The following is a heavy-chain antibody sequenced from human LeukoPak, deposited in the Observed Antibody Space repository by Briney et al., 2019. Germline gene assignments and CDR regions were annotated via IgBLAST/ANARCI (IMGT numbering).Heavy chain of an antibody. Sequence: GGSLRLSCAASGFTFSRYWMSWVRQAPGKGLEWVSNIRQDGSEKYYVDSVKGRFTISRDNSKNTLYLQMNSLRAEDTAVYYCAKRGPGDYYDILTGYYLFDYWGQGTLVTVSS. CDR3: AKRGPGDYYDILTGYYLFDY. CDR2: IRQDGSEK. J-gene: IGHJ4*02. V-gene: IGHV3-7*03. D-gene: IGHD3-9*01. CDR1: GFTFSRYW.